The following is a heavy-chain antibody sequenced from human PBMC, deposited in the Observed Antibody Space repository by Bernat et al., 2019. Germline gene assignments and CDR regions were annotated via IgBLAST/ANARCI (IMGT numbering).Heavy chain of an antibody. CDR2: IDWDDDK. V-gene: IGHV2-70*04. D-gene: IGHD3-22*01. CDR1: GFSLNTSGMR. Sequence: QVTLKESGPALVKPTQTLTLTCTFSGFSLNTSGMRVSWIRQPPGKALEWLARIDWDDDKFYSTSLKTRLTISKDTSKNQVVLTMTNMDPVDTATYYCARSSGYHLFDYWGQGTLVTVSS. CDR3: ARSSGYHLFDY. J-gene: IGHJ4*02.